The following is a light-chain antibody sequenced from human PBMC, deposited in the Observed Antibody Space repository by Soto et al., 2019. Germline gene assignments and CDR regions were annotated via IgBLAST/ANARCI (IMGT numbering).Light chain of an antibody. CDR2: DSS. Sequence: EIVLTQSPATLSLSPGERATLSCRATQSVSGYLAWYQQKPGQAPRLLIYDSSNRATGIPARFSGSGSGTDFTPTISRLEAEDSAIYYCQQRSDGLTFGGGTKVEI. CDR3: QQRSDGLT. V-gene: IGKV3-11*01. J-gene: IGKJ4*01. CDR1: QSVSGY.